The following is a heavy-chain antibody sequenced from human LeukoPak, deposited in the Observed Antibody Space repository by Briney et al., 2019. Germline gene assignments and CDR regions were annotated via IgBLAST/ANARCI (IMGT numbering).Heavy chain of an antibody. V-gene: IGHV4-4*02. CDR1: GGSISSSNW. CDR2: IYHSGST. CDR3: ARGNIAVAGRFDY. J-gene: IGHJ4*02. Sequence: SETLSLTCAVSGGSISSSNWWSWVRQPPGKGLEWIGVIYHSGSTNYNPSLKSRVTISVDKSKNQFSLKLSSVTAADTAVYYCARGNIAVAGRFDYWGQGTLVTVSS. D-gene: IGHD6-19*01.